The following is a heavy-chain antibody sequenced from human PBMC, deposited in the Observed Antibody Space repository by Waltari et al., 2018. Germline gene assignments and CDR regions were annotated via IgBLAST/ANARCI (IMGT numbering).Heavy chain of an antibody. CDR3: ARGLDLNYPDALDI. Sequence: QVQLQQWGAELLEPSETLSLTCAVFGGSINEYFWNWIRQAPGKGLEWIGDLHQNGGPNNNPALKSRVTISVDTSKNHVYLELRSLTAADTAVYYCARGLDLNYPDALDIWGQGTTVTVS. CDR2: LHQNGGP. V-gene: IGHV4-34*02. CDR1: GGSINEYF. D-gene: IGHD1-7*01. J-gene: IGHJ3*02.